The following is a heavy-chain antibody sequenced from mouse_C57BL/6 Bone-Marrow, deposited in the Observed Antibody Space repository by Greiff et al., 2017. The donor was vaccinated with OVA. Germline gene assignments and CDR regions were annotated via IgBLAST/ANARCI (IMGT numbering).Heavy chain of an antibody. CDR2: IHPNSGIT. J-gene: IGHJ4*01. V-gene: IGHV1-64*01. Sequence: VQLQQPGAELVKPGASVKLSCKASGYTFTSYWMHWVKQRPGQGLEWIGMIHPNSGITNYNEKFKSKATLTVDKSSSTAYMQLSSLTSEDSAVYYCAPTVLDYAMDYWGQGTSVTVSA. D-gene: IGHD4-1*02. CDR3: APTVLDYAMDY. CDR1: GYTFTSYW.